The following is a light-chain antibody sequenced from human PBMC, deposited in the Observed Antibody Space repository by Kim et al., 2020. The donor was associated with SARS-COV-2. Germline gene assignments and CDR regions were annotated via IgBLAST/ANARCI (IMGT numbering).Light chain of an antibody. J-gene: IGLJ1*01. V-gene: IGLV3-1*01. CDR1: KVGDEF. CDR2: QDN. CDR3: HAWDSRTFYV. Sequence: VSPGHTERSTCCGDKVGDEFACWYQQKPGQSPVLIIYQDNKRPAGIPERFSGSSSGNTATLTITGTQAMDDADYYCHAWDSRTFYVFGPGTKVTVL.